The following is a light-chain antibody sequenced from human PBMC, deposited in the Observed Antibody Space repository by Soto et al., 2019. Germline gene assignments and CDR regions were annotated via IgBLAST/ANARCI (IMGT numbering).Light chain of an antibody. J-gene: IGKJ1*01. Sequence: EIVLTQSPGTLSLSPGERVTLSCRASQSVSSNYLAWHQQKPGQAPRLLIYGASSRATGIPDRFSGSGSGTEFTLTINSLQSEDFAVYYCQQYNNWPRTFGQGTKVDIK. CDR3: QQYNNWPRT. CDR2: GAS. CDR1: QSVSSN. V-gene: IGKV3D-15*01.